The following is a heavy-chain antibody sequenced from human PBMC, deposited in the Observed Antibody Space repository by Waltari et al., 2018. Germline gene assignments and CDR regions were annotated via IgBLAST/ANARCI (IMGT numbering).Heavy chain of an antibody. Sequence: QVQLQESGPGLVKPSQTLSLTCTVSGGSISSGSYYWIWIRQPAGKALEWSGRIYTSGSTNYNPSLNSLVTISVDTSKNQFSLKLSSVTAADTAVYYCARVKYYYGSGSYFQNYYYYGMDVWGQGTTVTVSS. CDR3: ARVKYYYGSGSYFQNYYYYGMDV. V-gene: IGHV4-61*02. D-gene: IGHD3-10*01. CDR2: IYTSGST. J-gene: IGHJ6*02. CDR1: GGSISSGSYY.